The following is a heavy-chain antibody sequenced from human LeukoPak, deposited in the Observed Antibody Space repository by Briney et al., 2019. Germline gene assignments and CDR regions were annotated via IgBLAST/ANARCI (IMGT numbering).Heavy chain of an antibody. J-gene: IGHJ4*02. CDR3: ATDPYGDYYLDY. D-gene: IGHD4-17*01. Sequence: ASVKVSCKVSGYTLTELSMHWVRQAPGKGLEWMGGFDPEDGETIYAQKFQGRVTMTEDTSTDTAYMELSSLRSEDTAVYYCATDPYGDYYLDYWGQGTLVTVSS. CDR2: FDPEDGET. V-gene: IGHV1-24*01. CDR1: GYTLTELS.